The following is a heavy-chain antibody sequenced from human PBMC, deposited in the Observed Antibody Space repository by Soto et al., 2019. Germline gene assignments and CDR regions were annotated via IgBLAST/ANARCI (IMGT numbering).Heavy chain of an antibody. D-gene: IGHD2-2*01. CDR1: GYSFTSYW. Sequence: PGESLKISCKGSGYSFTSYWISWVRQMPGKGLEWMGRIDPSDSYTNYSPSFQGHVTISADKSISTAYLQWSSLKASDTAMYYCARMQLGYCSSTSCLVWLDPWGQGTLVTVSS. CDR3: ARMQLGYCSSTSCLVWLDP. CDR2: IDPSDSYT. V-gene: IGHV5-10-1*01. J-gene: IGHJ5*02.